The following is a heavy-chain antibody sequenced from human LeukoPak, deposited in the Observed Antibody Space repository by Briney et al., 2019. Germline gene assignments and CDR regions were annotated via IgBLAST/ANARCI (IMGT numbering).Heavy chain of an antibody. CDR3: AKDQSGYDS. V-gene: IGHV3-23*01. Sequence: GGSLSLSCAASGFTFSSYAMSWVRQAPGKGLVWVSAISGSGSSTYYADSVKGRLTISRDKNTLYLQMNSLRAEDTAVYYGAKDQSGYDSWGQGTLVTVSS. CDR2: ISGSGSST. J-gene: IGHJ4*02. CDR1: GFTFSSYA. D-gene: IGHD5-12*01.